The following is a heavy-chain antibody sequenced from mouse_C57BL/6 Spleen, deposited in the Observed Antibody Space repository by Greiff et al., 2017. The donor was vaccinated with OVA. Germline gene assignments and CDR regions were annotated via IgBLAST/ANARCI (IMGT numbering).Heavy chain of an antibody. V-gene: IGHV1-82*01. Sequence: QVQLQQSGPELVKPGASVKISCKASGYAFSSSWMNWVKQRPGKGLEWIGRIYPGDGDTNYNGKFKGKATLTADKSSSTAYMQLSSLTSEDSAVYFCARGGTPFDYWGQGTTLTVSS. CDR1: GYAFSSSW. CDR2: IYPGDGDT. CDR3: ARGGTPFDY. D-gene: IGHD4-1*01. J-gene: IGHJ2*01.